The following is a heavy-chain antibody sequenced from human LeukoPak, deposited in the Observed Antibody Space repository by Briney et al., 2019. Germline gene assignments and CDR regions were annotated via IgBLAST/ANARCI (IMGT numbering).Heavy chain of an antibody. CDR3: ARGGGLDV. J-gene: IGHJ6*02. CDR2: INVDGTAE. CDR1: GFSFSTIY. V-gene: IGHV3-7*03. Sequence: PGGSLRLSCAASGFSFSTIYMSWVRQTPGQGLEWVANINVDGTAEYYVDSVKGRFIISRDNAKNSLYLQMSNLRAEDTAVYFCARGGGLDVWGQGATVTVSS. D-gene: IGHD3-16*01.